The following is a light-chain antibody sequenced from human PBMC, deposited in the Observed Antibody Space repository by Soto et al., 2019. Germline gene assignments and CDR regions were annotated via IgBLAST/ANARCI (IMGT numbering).Light chain of an antibody. Sequence: DIQMTQSPSTLSASVGDRVTITCRASQSISSWLAWYQQKPGKAPKLLIYDASNLESGVPSRFSGSGSGTEFTLTTSSLQPDDFATYYCQQYNSYGTFGQGTKVEIK. CDR3: QQYNSYGT. CDR2: DAS. V-gene: IGKV1-5*01. J-gene: IGKJ1*01. CDR1: QSISSW.